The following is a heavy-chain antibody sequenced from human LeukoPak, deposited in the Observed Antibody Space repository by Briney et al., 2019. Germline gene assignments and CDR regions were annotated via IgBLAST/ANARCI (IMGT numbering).Heavy chain of an antibody. V-gene: IGHV4-34*01. Sequence: SETLSLTRAVYGGSFSGYYWSWIRQHPGKGLEWIGEINHSGSTNYNPSLKSRVTISVDTSKNQFSLKLSSVTAADTAVYYCARSSGWYRRSLDYWGQGTLVTVSS. CDR2: INHSGST. CDR1: GGSFSGYY. D-gene: IGHD6-19*01. CDR3: ARSSGWYRRSLDY. J-gene: IGHJ4*02.